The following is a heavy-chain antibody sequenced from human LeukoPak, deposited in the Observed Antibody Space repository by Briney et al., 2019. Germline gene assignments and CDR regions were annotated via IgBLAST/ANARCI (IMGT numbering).Heavy chain of an antibody. Sequence: SGGSLRLSCAASEFRFRTYAMHWVRRAPGKGLEWVAIISYDGTNQDYADSVKGRFTISRDNSKNTLYLQVNSLSAEDTAVYYCARDFYGDYALSAFDIWGQGTMVTVSS. CDR2: ISYDGTNQ. D-gene: IGHD4-17*01. V-gene: IGHV3-30*04. CDR1: EFRFRTYA. J-gene: IGHJ3*02. CDR3: ARDFYGDYALSAFDI.